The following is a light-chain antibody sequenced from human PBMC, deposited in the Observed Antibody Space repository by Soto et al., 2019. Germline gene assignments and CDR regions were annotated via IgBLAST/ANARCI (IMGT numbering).Light chain of an antibody. Sequence: QSALTQPDSVSGSPGQSITISCTGTSSDVGGYNYVSWYQQHPGKAPKLMIYDVSNRPSGVSNRFSGSKSGNTASLTISGLQAEDVADYYCSSYTSSSRVFGGGTKLTVL. V-gene: IGLV2-14*01. CDR2: DVS. CDR1: SSDVGGYNY. CDR3: SSYTSSSRV. J-gene: IGLJ2*01.